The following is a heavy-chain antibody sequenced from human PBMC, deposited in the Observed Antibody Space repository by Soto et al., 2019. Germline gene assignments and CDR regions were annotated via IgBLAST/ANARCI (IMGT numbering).Heavy chain of an antibody. CDR1: GYRFTSYW. CDR3: ARKDKSGYFNWFDP. CDR2: IFPSDSDT. V-gene: IGHV5-51*01. J-gene: IGHJ5*02. Sequence: GASLKISCSTSGYRFTSYWIAWVRQMHGKGLEWMGIIFPSDSDTRYSPSFQGQVTISADRSTSTVFLQWASLKASDTAVYFCARKDKSGYFNWFDPWGQGTLVTVSS. D-gene: IGHD3-22*01.